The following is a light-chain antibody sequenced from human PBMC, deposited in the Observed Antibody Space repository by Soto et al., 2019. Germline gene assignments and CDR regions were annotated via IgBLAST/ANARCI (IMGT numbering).Light chain of an antibody. CDR1: SSNIGAGYD. J-gene: IGLJ1*01. CDR3: QSYDSSLTGSRV. Sequence: QSVLTQPPSVSGAPGQRVTISCTGSSSNIGAGYDVHWYQHLPGAAPKLLIYVNTNRPSGVPDRFSGSKSGTSASLAITGLQAEDEADYYCQSYDSSLTGSRVFGTGTKVT. V-gene: IGLV1-40*01. CDR2: VNT.